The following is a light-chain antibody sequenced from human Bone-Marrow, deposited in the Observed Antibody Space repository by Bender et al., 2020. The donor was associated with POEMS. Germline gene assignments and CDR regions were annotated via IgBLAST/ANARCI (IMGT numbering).Light chain of an antibody. J-gene: IGLJ2*01. V-gene: IGLV3-21*02. CDR2: DDA. CDR1: NIGSKS. Sequence: SYVLTQPPSVSVAPGQTARITCGGNNIGSKSVHWYQQKAGQAPILVVYDDADRPSGIPERFSGSNSGNTATLTISRVEAGDEADFYCQVWDSITNHVVFGGGTKLTVL. CDR3: QVWDSITNHVV.